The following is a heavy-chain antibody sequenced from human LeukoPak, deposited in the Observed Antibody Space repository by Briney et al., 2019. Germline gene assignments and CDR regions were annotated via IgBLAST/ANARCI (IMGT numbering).Heavy chain of an antibody. J-gene: IGHJ5*02. D-gene: IGHD6-6*01. V-gene: IGHV1-46*01. CDR1: GYTFTSYG. Sequence: VASVTVSCTASGYTFTSYGISWVRQAPGQGLEWMGIINPSGGSTSYAQKFQGRVTMTRDTSTSTVYMELSSLRSEDTAVYYCARDQGGSSSSTGWFDPWGQGTLVTVSS. CDR2: INPSGGST. CDR3: ARDQGGSSSSTGWFDP.